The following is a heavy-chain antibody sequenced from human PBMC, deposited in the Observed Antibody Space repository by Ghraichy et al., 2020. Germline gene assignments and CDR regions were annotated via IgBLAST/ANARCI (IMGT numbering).Heavy chain of an antibody. CDR2: INPKTGGT. D-gene: IGHD3-22*01. Sequence: ASVKVSCESSGYTFSDLYMHWVRQAPGQGLEWMGRINPKTGGTNYAQKFQNRVTMTRDTSINTAYMELSRLRSDDTAVYYCARHLYDTTGAVDYWGQGTLVTVSS. V-gene: IGHV1-2*06. J-gene: IGHJ4*02. CDR1: GYTFSDLY. CDR3: ARHLYDTTGAVDY.